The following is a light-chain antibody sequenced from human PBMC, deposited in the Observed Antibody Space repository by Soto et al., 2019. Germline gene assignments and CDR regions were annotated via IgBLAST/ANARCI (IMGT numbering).Light chain of an antibody. Sequence: QSALTQPASVSGSPGQSITISCTGTSSDVGAYNFVSWYQQHPDKVPKLMIFDVSRRPSGVSDRFSGSKSGNTASLTISGLQPEDEADYYCNSYTSSSTHVFGSGTKLTVL. CDR2: DVS. CDR1: SSDVGAYNF. J-gene: IGLJ1*01. V-gene: IGLV2-14*03. CDR3: NSYTSSSTHV.